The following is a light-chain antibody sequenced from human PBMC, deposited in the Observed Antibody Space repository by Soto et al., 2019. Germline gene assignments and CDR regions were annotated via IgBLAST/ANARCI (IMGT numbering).Light chain of an antibody. CDR2: DDT. CDR1: GSNIGTGYD. J-gene: IGLJ2*01. Sequence: QAVVTQPPSVSGAPGQRVTISCTGTGSNIGTGYDVHWYRQFPGTAPELLIYDDTNRPSGVPDRFSGSKSGTSASLAITGLQAEDEADYYCQSYDIGLSAVVFGGGTKLTVL. V-gene: IGLV1-40*01. CDR3: QSYDIGLSAVV.